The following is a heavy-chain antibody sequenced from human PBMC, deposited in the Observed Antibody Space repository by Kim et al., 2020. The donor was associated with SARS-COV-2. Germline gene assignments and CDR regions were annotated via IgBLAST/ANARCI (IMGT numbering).Heavy chain of an antibody. CDR3: ARGWGGGYVVDY. Sequence: GGSLRLSCAASGFTFSSYWMHWVRQAPGKGLVWVSRINSDGSSTSYADSVKGRFTISRDNAKNTLYLQMNSLRAEDTAVYYCARGWGGGYVVDYWGQGTLVTVSS. D-gene: IGHD5-12*01. J-gene: IGHJ4*02. CDR1: GFTFSSYW. CDR2: INSDGSST. V-gene: IGHV3-74*01.